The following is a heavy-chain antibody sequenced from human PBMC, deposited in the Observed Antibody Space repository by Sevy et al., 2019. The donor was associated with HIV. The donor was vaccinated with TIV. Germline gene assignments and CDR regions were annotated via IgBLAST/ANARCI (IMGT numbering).Heavy chain of an antibody. D-gene: IGHD3-3*01. CDR2: IWYDGSNK. CDR3: ARVGVGSGYYFDY. CDR1: GFTFSSYG. V-gene: IGHV3-33*01. J-gene: IGHJ4*02. Sequence: GESLKISCAASGFTFSSYGMHWVRQAPGKGLEWVAVIWYDGSNKYYAVSVKGRFTISRDNSKNTLYLQMNSLRAEDTAVYYCARVGVGSGYYFDYWGQGTLVTVSS.